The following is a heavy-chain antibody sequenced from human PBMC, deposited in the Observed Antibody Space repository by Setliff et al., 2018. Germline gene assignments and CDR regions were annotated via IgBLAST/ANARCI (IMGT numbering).Heavy chain of an antibody. D-gene: IGHD3-22*01. CDR3: ARGRGISMIVVVTHDAFDI. V-gene: IGHV4-39*07. Sequence: SETLSLTCTVSGGSISSSSYYWGWIRQSPGKGLEWIGSIYYSGSTYYNPSLKSRVTISVDTSKNQFSLKLSSVTATDTAVYYCARGRGISMIVVVTHDAFDIWGQGTMVTVSS. J-gene: IGHJ3*02. CDR2: IYYSGST. CDR1: GGSISSSSYY.